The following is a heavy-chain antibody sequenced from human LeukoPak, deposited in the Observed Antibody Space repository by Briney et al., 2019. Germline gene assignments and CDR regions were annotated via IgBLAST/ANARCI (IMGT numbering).Heavy chain of an antibody. V-gene: IGHV3-74*01. CDR2: INSDGSET. D-gene: IGHD4-17*01. Sequence: GGSLRLSCAASGFTLSNYYMHWVRQAPGKGPVWVSRINSDGSETRYADSVKGRFTISGDNAKNTVYLQMNSLRADDTAVYYCARYGDYVIWGQGTLVTVSS. CDR1: GFTLSNYY. J-gene: IGHJ4*02. CDR3: ARYGDYVI.